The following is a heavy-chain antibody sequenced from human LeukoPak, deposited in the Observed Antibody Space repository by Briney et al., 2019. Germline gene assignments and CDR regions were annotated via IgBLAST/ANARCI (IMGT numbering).Heavy chain of an antibody. CDR1: GFTFSSYW. Sequence: GGSLRLSCAASGFTFSSYWMHWVRQAPGKGLEWVAVTSYDGRNKYYADSAKGRVSISRDNSKNTLYLQMNSLRAEDTAVYYCARDFFRYDYWGQGTLVTVSS. V-gene: IGHV3-30*03. CDR2: TSYDGRNK. D-gene: IGHD3-3*01. J-gene: IGHJ4*02. CDR3: ARDFFRYDY.